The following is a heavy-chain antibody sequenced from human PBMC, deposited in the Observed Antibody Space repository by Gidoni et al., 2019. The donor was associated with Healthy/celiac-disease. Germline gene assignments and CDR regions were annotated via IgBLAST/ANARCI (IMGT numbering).Heavy chain of an antibody. CDR3: ARLGGDPNYDILTGYPDAFDI. Sequence: QVQLVQSGAEVKKPGSSVKVSCKASGGTFSSYAISWVRQAPGQGLEWMGGIIPIFGTANYAQKFQGRVTITADESTSTAYMELSSLRSEDTAVYYCARLGGDPNYDILTGYPDAFDIWGQGTMVTVSS. J-gene: IGHJ3*02. D-gene: IGHD3-9*01. CDR1: GGTFSSYA. V-gene: IGHV1-69*01. CDR2: IIPIFGTA.